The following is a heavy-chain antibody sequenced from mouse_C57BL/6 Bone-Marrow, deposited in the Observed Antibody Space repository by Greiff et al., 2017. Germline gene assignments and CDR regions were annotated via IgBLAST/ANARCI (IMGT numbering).Heavy chain of an antibody. CDR2: INPNNGGT. D-gene: IGHD1-1*01. J-gene: IGHJ3*01. Sequence: EVQLQQSGPELVKPGASVKISCKASGYTFTDYYMNWVKQSHGKSLEWIGDINPNNGGTSYNQKFKGKATLTVDKSSSTAYMELRSLTSEDSAVYYCARNYGSPVAYWGQGTLVTVSA. CDR1: GYTFTDYY. V-gene: IGHV1-26*01. CDR3: ARNYGSPVAY.